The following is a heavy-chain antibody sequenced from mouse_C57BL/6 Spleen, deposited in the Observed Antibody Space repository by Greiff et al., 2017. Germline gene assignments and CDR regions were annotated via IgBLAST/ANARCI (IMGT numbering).Heavy chain of an antibody. V-gene: IGHV1-64*01. Sequence: QVQLQQPGAELVKPGASVKLSCKASGYTFTSYWMHWVKQRPGQGLEWIGMIHPNSGSTNYNEKFKSKATLTVDKSSSTAYMQLSSLTSEDSAVFYCARSDGDSGAMDYCGQGTSDTVSS. J-gene: IGHJ4*01. CDR3: ARSDGDSGAMDY. D-gene: IGHD2-13*01. CDR2: IHPNSGST. CDR1: GYTFTSYW.